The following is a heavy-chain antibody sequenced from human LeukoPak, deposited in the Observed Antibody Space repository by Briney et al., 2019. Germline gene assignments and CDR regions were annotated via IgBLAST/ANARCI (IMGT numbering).Heavy chain of an antibody. J-gene: IGHJ4*02. Sequence: GGSLRLSCAASGFTFSNAWMSWVRQAPRKGLEWVGRVKSKTDGGTTDYAAPVKGRFTISRVDSKNMLYLQMNSLKTEDPAFYYCTTDIVGAPIGYWGQGTLVTVSS. CDR3: TTDIVGAPIGY. CDR1: GFTFSNAW. V-gene: IGHV3-15*01. D-gene: IGHD1-26*01. CDR2: VKSKTDGGTT.